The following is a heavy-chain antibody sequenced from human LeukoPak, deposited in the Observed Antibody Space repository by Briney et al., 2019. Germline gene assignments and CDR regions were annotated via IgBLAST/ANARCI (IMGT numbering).Heavy chain of an antibody. V-gene: IGHV3-7*05. Sequence: PGGPLRLSCAASGFTFSSYWMSWVRQAPGKGLEWVANIKQDGSEKYYVDSVKGRFTISRDNAKNSLYLQMNSLRAEDTAVYYCARDQRYCSSSSCPWEPFDYWGQGTLVTVSS. CDR1: GFTFSSYW. CDR2: IKQDGSEK. J-gene: IGHJ4*02. CDR3: ARDQRYCSSSSCPWEPFDY. D-gene: IGHD2-2*01.